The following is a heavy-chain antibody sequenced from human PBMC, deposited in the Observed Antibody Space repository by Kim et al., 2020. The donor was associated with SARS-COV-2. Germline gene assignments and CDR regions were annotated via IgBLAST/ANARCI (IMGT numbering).Heavy chain of an antibody. CDR3: AGGSGGYPEY. Sequence: GGSLRLSCAASGFTFSSFWMHWVRQAPGKGLEWVSRVKNDGNSISYADSVKGRFTISRDNAKNALYLQMNSLRAEDTAVYHCAGGSGGYPEYWGQGTLVT. CDR1: GFTFSSFW. J-gene: IGHJ4*02. V-gene: IGHV3-74*01. D-gene: IGHD2-15*01. CDR2: VKNDGNSI.